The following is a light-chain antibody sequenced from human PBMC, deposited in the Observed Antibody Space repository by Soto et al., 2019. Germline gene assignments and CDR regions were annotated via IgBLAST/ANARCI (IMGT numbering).Light chain of an antibody. J-gene: IGKJ3*01. V-gene: IGKV3-20*01. Sequence: EIVLTQSPGTLSLSPGERATLACRASQSVRSSYLAWYQQKPGQAPRLLLYGTFTRATGIPDRFSGSGSGTDFTLTISRLEPEDFAVYYCQQYGNSPRFTFGPGTKVDIK. CDR1: QSVRSSY. CDR2: GTF. CDR3: QQYGNSPRFT.